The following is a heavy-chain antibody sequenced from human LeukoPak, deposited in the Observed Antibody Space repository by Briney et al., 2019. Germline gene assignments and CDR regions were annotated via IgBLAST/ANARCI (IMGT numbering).Heavy chain of an antibody. V-gene: IGHV3-7*01. Sequence: GGSLRLSCAASGFTFSSYWVSWVRQAPGKGLEWVANIKQDGSEKYYVDSVKGRFTISRDNSKNTLYLQMNSLRAEDTAVYYCARELGRGYSYGFDYWGQGTLVTVSS. CDR1: GFTFSSYW. J-gene: IGHJ4*02. CDR3: ARELGRGYSYGFDY. CDR2: IKQDGSEK. D-gene: IGHD5-18*01.